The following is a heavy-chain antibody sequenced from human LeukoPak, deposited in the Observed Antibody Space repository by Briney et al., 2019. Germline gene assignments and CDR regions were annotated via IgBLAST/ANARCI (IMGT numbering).Heavy chain of an antibody. Sequence: GSLRLSCAASGFTFSSYAMHWVRQAPGKGLEYVSAISSNGGSTYYANSVKGRFTISRDNSKNTLYLQMGSLRAEDMAVYYCASCSGGSCYSFDYWGQGTLVTVSS. J-gene: IGHJ4*02. CDR1: GFTFSSYA. CDR2: ISSNGGST. D-gene: IGHD2-15*01. V-gene: IGHV3-64*01. CDR3: ASCSGGSCYSFDY.